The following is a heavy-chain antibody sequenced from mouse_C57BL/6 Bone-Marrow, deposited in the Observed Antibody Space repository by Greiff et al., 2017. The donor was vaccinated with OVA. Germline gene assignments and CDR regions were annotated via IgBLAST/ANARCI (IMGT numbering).Heavy chain of an antibody. CDR3: ARDACNYYGSRGDWYFDV. Sequence: EVQGVESGGGLVQSGRSLRLSCATSGFTFSDFYMEWVRQAPGKGLEWIAASRNKANDYTTEYSASVKGRFIVSRDTSQSILYLQMNALRAEDTAIYYCARDACNYYGSRGDWYFDVWGTGTTVTVSS. J-gene: IGHJ1*03. CDR1: GFTFSDFY. V-gene: IGHV7-1*01. CDR2: SRNKANDYTT. D-gene: IGHD1-1*01.